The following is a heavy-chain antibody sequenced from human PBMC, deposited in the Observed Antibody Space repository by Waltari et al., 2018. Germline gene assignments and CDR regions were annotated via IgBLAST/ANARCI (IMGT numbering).Heavy chain of an antibody. CDR2: IGTAGDT. V-gene: IGHV3-13*01. CDR3: ARDWAPYYYDSSGYPGNAFDI. J-gene: IGHJ3*02. Sequence: GFTFSSYDMHWVRQATGKGLEWVSAIGTAGDTYYPGSVKGQFTISRENAKNSLYLQMNSLRAGDTAVYYCARDWAPYYYDSSGYPGNAFDIWGQGTMVTVSS. CDR1: GFTFSSYD. D-gene: IGHD3-22*01.